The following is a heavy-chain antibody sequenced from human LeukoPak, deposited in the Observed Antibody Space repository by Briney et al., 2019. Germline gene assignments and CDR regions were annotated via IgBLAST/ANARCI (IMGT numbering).Heavy chain of an antibody. D-gene: IGHD3-10*01. V-gene: IGHV4-39*07. CDR3: ASYLMVRGVMDY. CDR1: GDSISSSSYY. J-gene: IGHJ4*02. Sequence: SETLSLTCTVSGDSISSSSYYWGWIRQPPGKGLEWIGSIYYSGSTYYNPSLNSRVTISVDTSKNEFSLKLSSVTAADTAVYYCASYLMVRGVMDYWGQGTLVTVSS. CDR2: IYYSGST.